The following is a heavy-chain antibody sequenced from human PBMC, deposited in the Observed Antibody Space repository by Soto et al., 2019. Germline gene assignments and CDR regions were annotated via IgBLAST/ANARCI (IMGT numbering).Heavy chain of an antibody. CDR1: GYTFSSYA. J-gene: IGHJ6*02. Sequence: SVKVSCKASGYTFSSYAISWVRQAPGQGLEWMGGIIPIFGTANYAQKFQGRVTITADESTSTAYMELSSLRSEDTAVYYCARDYSGYDDVGYYYYGMDVWGQGTTVTVSS. CDR2: IIPIFGTA. D-gene: IGHD5-12*01. V-gene: IGHV1-69*13. CDR3: ARDYSGYDDVGYYYYGMDV.